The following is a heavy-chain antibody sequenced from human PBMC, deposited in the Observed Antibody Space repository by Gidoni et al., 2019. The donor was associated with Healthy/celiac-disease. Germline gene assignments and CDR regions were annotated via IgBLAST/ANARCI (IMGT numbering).Heavy chain of an antibody. D-gene: IGHD3-16*01. J-gene: IGHJ4*02. CDR3: ATGLTAWGGTH. V-gene: IGHV3-9*01. Sequence: ELPLVVSGGGLVQPGRSLTLPCAASGLTFDDYAMHWFRQAPGKGLVWVSGIIWNSGSIGYADSVKGRFTISRDNAKNSLYLQMNSLRAEDTALYYCATGLTAWGGTHWGQGTLVTVSS. CDR1: GLTFDDYA. CDR2: IIWNSGSI.